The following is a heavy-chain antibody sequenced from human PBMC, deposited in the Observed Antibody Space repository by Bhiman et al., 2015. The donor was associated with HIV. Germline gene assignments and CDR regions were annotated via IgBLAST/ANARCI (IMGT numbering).Heavy chain of an antibody. V-gene: IGHV3-30*04. CDR2: ISIDGSTT. Sequence: QAQLVESGGGVVQPGRSLRLSCAAFGFSFSNFAFHWVRQAPGRGLEWVGLISIDGSTTYYPDSVQGRFTISRDNSKNILYLEMNSLKVEDTALYYCARENVWFRGLRASRAYDYWGQGTLVTVSS. CDR3: ARENVWFRGLRASRAYDY. J-gene: IGHJ4*02. CDR1: GFSFSNFA. D-gene: IGHD3-10*01.